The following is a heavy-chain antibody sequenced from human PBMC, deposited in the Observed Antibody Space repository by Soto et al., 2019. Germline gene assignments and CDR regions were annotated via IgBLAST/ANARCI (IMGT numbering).Heavy chain of an antibody. V-gene: IGHV3-21*01. CDR1: GFTFDDYA. D-gene: IGHD2-21*01. J-gene: IGHJ6*02. CDR3: ARGGGCYGPYYYYGVDV. CDR2: ISSSSTYT. Sequence: GGSLRLSCAASGFTFDDYAMHWVRQAPGKGMEWVSSISSSSTYTNYADSVKGRFTISRDNAKNLLYLEMNSLRAEDTAVYYCARGGGCYGPYYYYGVDVWGQGTTVTVSS.